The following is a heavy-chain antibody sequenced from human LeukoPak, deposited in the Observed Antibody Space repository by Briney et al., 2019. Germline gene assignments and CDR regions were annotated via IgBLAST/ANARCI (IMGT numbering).Heavy chain of an antibody. Sequence: ASVKVSCKASGYTFTSYGISWVRQAPGQGLEWMGWISAYNGNTNYAQKLQGRVTMTTDTSTSTAYMELRSLRSDDTAVYYCARDTRAVTTWRATYYMDVWGKGTTVTISS. J-gene: IGHJ6*03. CDR3: ARDTRAVTTWRATYYMDV. D-gene: IGHD4-17*01. CDR1: GYTFTSYG. V-gene: IGHV1-18*01. CDR2: ISAYNGNT.